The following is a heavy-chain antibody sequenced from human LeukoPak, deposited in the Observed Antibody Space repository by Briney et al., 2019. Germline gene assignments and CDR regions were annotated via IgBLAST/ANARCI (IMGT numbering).Heavy chain of an antibody. D-gene: IGHD2-21*01. CDR3: ARDLRARPRPLVGGAFDI. Sequence: GGSLRLSCAASGFTFSSYAMSWVRQAPGKGLEWVSAISGSGGSTYYADSVKGRFTISRDNAKNSLYLQMNSLRAEDTAVYYCARDLRARPRPLVGGAFDIWGQGTMVTVSS. CDR1: GFTFSSYA. V-gene: IGHV3-23*01. J-gene: IGHJ3*02. CDR2: ISGSGGST.